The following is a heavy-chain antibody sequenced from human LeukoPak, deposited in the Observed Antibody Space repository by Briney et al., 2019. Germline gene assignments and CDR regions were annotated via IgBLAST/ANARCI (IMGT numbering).Heavy chain of an antibody. V-gene: IGHV4-30-2*04. D-gene: IGHD3-16*02. J-gene: IGHJ4*02. Sequence: HSGSTYYNPSLKSRVTISVDTSKNQFSLNLSSVTAADTAVYYCARLRMISFGGVIAYFDYWGQGTLVTVSS. CDR3: ARLRMISFGGVIAYFDY. CDR2: HSGST.